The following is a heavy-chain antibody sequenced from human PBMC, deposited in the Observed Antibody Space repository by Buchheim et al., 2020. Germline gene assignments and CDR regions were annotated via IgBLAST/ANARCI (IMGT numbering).Heavy chain of an antibody. CDR3: ARGYNYVRGSYRYLDY. Sequence: QVQLQESGPGLGKPSQTLSLTCTVSGASISTGDYYWSWIRKPPGKGLEWIGYIYYSGTTYYNPSLKSRVTISVDTSKKQFSLKLSSVTAADTAVYYCARGYNYVRGSYRYLDYRGQGTL. V-gene: IGHV4-30-4*01. CDR2: IYYSGTT. J-gene: IGHJ4*02. D-gene: IGHD3-16*02. CDR1: GASISTGDYY.